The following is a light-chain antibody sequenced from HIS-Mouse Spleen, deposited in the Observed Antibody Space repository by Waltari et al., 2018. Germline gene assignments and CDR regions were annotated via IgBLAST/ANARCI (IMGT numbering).Light chain of an antibody. V-gene: IGLV3-1*01. J-gene: IGLJ2*01. Sequence: SYELTQPPSVSVSPGQTASITCSGDKLGDKYACWYQQKPGQSPVLVIYQDSKRPSAIPGLFSGSNSGNTATLTISGTQAMDEADYYCQAWDSSTAVFGGGTKLTVL. CDR3: QAWDSSTAV. CDR1: KLGDKY. CDR2: QDS.